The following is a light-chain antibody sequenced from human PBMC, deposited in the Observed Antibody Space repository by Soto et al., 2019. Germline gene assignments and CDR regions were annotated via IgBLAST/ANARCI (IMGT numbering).Light chain of an antibody. Sequence: EIVLTQSPGTLCLSPGERATLSCRASQSINSRYLAWYQQKPGQAPRLLIYGASSRATGIPDRFSGSGSGTDFTLTISRLEPEDFAVYYCQQFGSSPGFTFGPGTKVDIK. CDR1: QSINSRY. V-gene: IGKV3-20*01. CDR2: GAS. J-gene: IGKJ3*01. CDR3: QQFGSSPGFT.